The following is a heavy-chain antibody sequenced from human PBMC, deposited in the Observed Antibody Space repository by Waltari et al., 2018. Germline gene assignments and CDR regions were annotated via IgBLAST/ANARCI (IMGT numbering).Heavy chain of an antibody. D-gene: IGHD3-10*01. CDR2: IYYSGST. Sequence: QLQLQESGPGLVKPSETLSLTCTVSGGSISSSSYYWGWIRQPPGTGLEWIGSIYYSGSTYYNPSLKSRVTISVDTSKNQFSLKLSSVTAADTAVYYCAKVTMVRGVILNYYGMDVWGQGTTVTVSS. CDR1: GGSISSSSYY. CDR3: AKVTMVRGVILNYYGMDV. J-gene: IGHJ6*02. V-gene: IGHV4-39*01.